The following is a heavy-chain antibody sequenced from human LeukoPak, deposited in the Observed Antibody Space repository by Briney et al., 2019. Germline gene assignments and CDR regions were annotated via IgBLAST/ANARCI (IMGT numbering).Heavy chain of an antibody. J-gene: IGHJ6*03. D-gene: IGHD4-17*01. V-gene: IGHV3-7*01. CDR1: GFTFSSCS. CDR3: AREPTVTTIYYYYYYMDV. Sequence: GGSLRLSCAASGFTFSSCSMNWVRQAPGKGLEWVANIKQDGSEKYYVDSVKGRFTISRDNAKNSLYLQMDSLRAEDTAVYYCAREPTVTTIYYYYYYMDVWGKGTTVTVSS. CDR2: IKQDGSEK.